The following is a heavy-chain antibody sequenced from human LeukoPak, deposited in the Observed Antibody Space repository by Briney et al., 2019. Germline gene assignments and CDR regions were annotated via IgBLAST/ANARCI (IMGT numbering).Heavy chain of an antibody. CDR3: ARDRYSSSWDGWFDP. CDR2: IYYSGST. D-gene: IGHD6-13*01. J-gene: IGHJ5*02. Sequence: PWETLSLTCTVSGGSISSYYWSWIRQPPGKGLEWIGYIYYSGSTNYNPSLKSRVTISVDTSKNQFSLKLSSVTAADTAVYYCARDRYSSSWDGWFDPWGQGTLVTVSS. CDR1: GGSISSYY. V-gene: IGHV4-59*01.